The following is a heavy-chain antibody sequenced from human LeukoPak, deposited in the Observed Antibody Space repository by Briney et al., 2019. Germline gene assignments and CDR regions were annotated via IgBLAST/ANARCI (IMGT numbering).Heavy chain of an antibody. J-gene: IGHJ4*02. CDR2: IKQDGSEK. CDR1: GFTLSSYW. D-gene: IGHD4-23*01. CDR3: VRAIGKSVAY. V-gene: IGHV3-7*01. Sequence: GGSLRLSCVASGFTLSSYWMSWVRQAPGKGLEWVANIKQDGSEKYYVDSVKGRFTISRDNAKNSLYLQMNSLRGEDTAVYYCVRAIGKSVAYWGQGTLVTVSS.